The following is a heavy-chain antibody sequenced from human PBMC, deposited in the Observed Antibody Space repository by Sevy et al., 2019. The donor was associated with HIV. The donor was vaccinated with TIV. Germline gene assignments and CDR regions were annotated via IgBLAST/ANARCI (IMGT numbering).Heavy chain of an antibody. J-gene: IGHJ4*02. CDR3: ARDSTTRPRVLDY. V-gene: IGHV4-59*01. CDR1: GGSISSYF. CDR2: IYFTGNT. D-gene: IGHD1-1*01. Sequence: SESLSLTCSVSGGSISSYFWTWVRQSPGKGLEWIGNIYFTGNTDYSPSLKSRVTLSLDTSKSQFSLTLKSVTATDTAIYFCARDSTTRPRVLDYWGQGTLVTVSS.